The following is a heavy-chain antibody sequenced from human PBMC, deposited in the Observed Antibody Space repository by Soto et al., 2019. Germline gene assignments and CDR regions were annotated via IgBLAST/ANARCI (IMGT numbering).Heavy chain of an antibody. CDR2: IYYSGST. Sequence: PSETLSLTCTVSGGSISSGGYYWSWIRQHPGKGLEWIGYIYYSGSTYYNPSLKSRVTISVDTSKNQFSLKLSSVTAADTAVYYCARDSSSWYNSALNYYYGMDVWGQGTTVTVS. D-gene: IGHD6-13*01. J-gene: IGHJ6*02. CDR1: GGSISSGGYY. CDR3: ARDSSSWYNSALNYYYGMDV. V-gene: IGHV4-31*03.